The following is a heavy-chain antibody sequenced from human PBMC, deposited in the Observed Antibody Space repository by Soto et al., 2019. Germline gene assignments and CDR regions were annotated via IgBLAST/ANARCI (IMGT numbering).Heavy chain of an antibody. CDR3: ARDPYGDYGMAV. D-gene: IGHD4-17*01. CDR1: GGSISSYY. CDR2: IYYSGST. V-gene: IGHV4-59*01. Sequence: SETLSLTCTVSGGSISSYYWSWIRQPPGKGLEWIGYIYYSGSTNYNPSLKSRVTISVDTSKNQFSLKLSSVTAADTAVYYCARDPYGDYGMAVWGQGTTVTVSS. J-gene: IGHJ6*02.